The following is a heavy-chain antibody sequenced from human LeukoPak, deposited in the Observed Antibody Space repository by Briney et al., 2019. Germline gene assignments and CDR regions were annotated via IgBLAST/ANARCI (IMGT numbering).Heavy chain of an antibody. J-gene: IGHJ4*02. D-gene: IGHD5-24*01. CDR2: ISGSGGST. Sequence: GGSLRLSCAASGFTFSSYAMSWVRQAPGKRLEWVSAISGSGGSTYYADSVKGRFTISRDNSKNTLYLQMNSLRAEDTAVYYCGKDLEVEPMATILDYWGQGTLVTVSS. CDR3: GKDLEVEPMATILDY. CDR1: GFTFSSYA. V-gene: IGHV3-23*01.